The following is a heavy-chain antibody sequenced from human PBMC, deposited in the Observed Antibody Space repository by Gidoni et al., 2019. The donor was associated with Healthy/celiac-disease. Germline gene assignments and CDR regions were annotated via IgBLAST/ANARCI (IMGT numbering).Heavy chain of an antibody. Sequence: QVQLVRSGVAVKKPGSSVKVFCKASGGTFSSYAISWVRQAPGQGLEWMGGITPIFGTANYAQKFQGRVTITADESTSTAYMELSSLRSEDTAVYYCARVRSSGWYGDWYFDLWGRGTLVTVSS. CDR3: ARVRSSGWYGDWYFDL. D-gene: IGHD6-19*01. J-gene: IGHJ2*01. CDR1: GGTFSSYA. V-gene: IGHV1-69*01. CDR2: ITPIFGTA.